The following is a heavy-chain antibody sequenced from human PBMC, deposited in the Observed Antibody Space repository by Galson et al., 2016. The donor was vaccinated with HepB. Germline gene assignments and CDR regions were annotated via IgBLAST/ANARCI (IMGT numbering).Heavy chain of an antibody. Sequence: SLRLSCAASGFTFSGSAIHWVRQASGKGLEWVGRIRSEASNYATAYAASVKGRFTISRDDSNNTATLQMNSLKSEDTAVYYCTRHEAGPALRRLDNWGQGNRVTVS. CDR2: IRSEASNYAT. CDR1: GFTFSGSA. J-gene: IGHJ4*02. CDR3: TRHEAGPALRRLDN. D-gene: IGHD6-19*01. V-gene: IGHV3-73*01.